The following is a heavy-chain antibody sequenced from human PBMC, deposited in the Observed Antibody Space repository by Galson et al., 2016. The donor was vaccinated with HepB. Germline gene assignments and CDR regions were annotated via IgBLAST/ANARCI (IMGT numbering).Heavy chain of an antibody. Sequence: SLRLSCAASGFTFSDYSMNWVRQAPGKGLEWVSYISSGSSTIYYGDSVKGRFTISRDNAKNSVYLQMNSLRDEDTAVYYCARVGSARRGGMDVWGQGTTVTVSS. V-gene: IGHV3-48*02. CDR2: ISSGSSTI. CDR3: ARVGSARRGGMDV. CDR1: GFTFSDYS. D-gene: IGHD2-15*01. J-gene: IGHJ6*02.